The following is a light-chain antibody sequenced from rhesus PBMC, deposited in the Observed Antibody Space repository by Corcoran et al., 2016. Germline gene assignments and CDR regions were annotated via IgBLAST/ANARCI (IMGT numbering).Light chain of an antibody. J-gene: IGKJ2*01. Sequence: ETVVTQSPATLSLSPGERATLSCRASQSVGSNLAWYQQKPGQAPKPLIYDASSRATGIPDRVSGSGFGTECTLTISSLETEDVGVYYCQQYNNWNSFGQGTKVEIK. CDR1: QSVGSN. CDR2: DAS. CDR3: QQYNNWNS. V-gene: IGKV3-42*02.